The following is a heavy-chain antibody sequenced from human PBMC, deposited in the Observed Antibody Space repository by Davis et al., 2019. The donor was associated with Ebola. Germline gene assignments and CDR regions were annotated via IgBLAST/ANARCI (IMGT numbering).Heavy chain of an antibody. CDR1: GFTFSGSA. J-gene: IGHJ4*02. CDR3: AKFLGFCSGGSCPLDY. CDR2: IRSKANSYAT. Sequence: GESLKISCAASGFTFSGSAMHWVRQASGKGLEWVGRIRSKANSYATAYAASVKGRFTISRDDSKNTAYLQMNNLRAEDTAVYYCAKFLGFCSGGSCPLDYWGRGTLVTVSS. V-gene: IGHV3-73*01. D-gene: IGHD2-15*01.